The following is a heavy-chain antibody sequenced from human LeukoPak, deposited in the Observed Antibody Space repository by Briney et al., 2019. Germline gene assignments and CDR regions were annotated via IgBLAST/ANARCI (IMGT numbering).Heavy chain of an antibody. J-gene: IGHJ6*02. V-gene: IGHV6-1*01. CDR3: TRSRNNAMDV. CDR2: TYYRSRWFN. CDR1: GDSVSASSVG. Sequence: SQTLSLTCVISGDSVSASSVGWHWIRQSPSRGLEWLGKTYYRSRWFNDYGESVKSRIGINPDTSKNQFSLQLNSVTPEDTAVYYCTRSRNNAMDVWGQGTTVTVS.